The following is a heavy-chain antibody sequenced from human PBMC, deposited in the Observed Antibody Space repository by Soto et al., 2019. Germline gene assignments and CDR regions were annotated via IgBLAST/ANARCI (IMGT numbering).Heavy chain of an antibody. Sequence: QVQLVQSGAEVKKPGSSVKVSCKASGGTFSSYAISWVRQAPGQGLEWMGGIIPIFGTANYAQKFQGRVTITADESTSPAYMELSSLGSEDTAVYYCARGRYYGSGSRTDYYYYYGMDVWGQGTTVTVSS. D-gene: IGHD3-10*01. J-gene: IGHJ6*02. V-gene: IGHV1-69*12. CDR3: ARGRYYGSGSRTDYYYYYGMDV. CDR1: GGTFSSYA. CDR2: IIPIFGTA.